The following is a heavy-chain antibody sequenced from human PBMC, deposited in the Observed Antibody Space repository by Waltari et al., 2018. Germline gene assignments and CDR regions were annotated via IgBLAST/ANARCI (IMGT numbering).Heavy chain of an antibody. CDR1: GFTFHTYA. V-gene: IGHV3-23*04. J-gene: IGHJ4*02. CDR2: ISGSGGRT. CDR3: AEGFWGGYDM. Sequence: EVQLAESGGGLVQPGGSLRLSCAASGFTFHTYAMAWLRQAPGKGLEWVSSISGSGGRTYYSDSSMGRFTISRDNPNNTLYLQMSTLRVDDTAVYYCAEGFWGGYDMWGQGTLVTVSS. D-gene: IGHD5-12*01.